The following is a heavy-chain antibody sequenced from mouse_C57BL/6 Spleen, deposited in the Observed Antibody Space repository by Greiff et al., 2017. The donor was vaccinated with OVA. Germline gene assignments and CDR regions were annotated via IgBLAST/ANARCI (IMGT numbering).Heavy chain of an antibody. V-gene: IGHV1-54*01. D-gene: IGHD4-1*01. Sequence: QVQLQQSGAELVRPGTSVKVSCKASGYAFTNYLIEWVKQRPGQGLEWIGVINPGSGGTNYNEKFKGKATLTAAKSSSTAYMQLSSLTSEDSAVYFCARTGTGFDYWGQGTTLTVSS. CDR3: ARTGTGFDY. J-gene: IGHJ2*01. CDR1: GYAFTNYL. CDR2: INPGSGGT.